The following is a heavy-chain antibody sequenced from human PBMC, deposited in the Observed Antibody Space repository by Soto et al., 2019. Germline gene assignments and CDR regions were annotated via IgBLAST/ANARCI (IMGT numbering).Heavy chain of an antibody. Sequence: PGGFLRLSCAASGFTFSSYGRHWVRQAPGKGLEWVAIIWYDGSKKEYLDSVKGRFTISRDDPKNTLYLQMDSLRAEDTAVYYCARDRGQYDSRGNSDHWGQGTQVTVSS. V-gene: IGHV3-33*01. J-gene: IGHJ4*02. CDR1: GFTFSSYG. CDR2: IWYDGSKK. D-gene: IGHD3-22*01. CDR3: ARDRGQYDSRGNSDH.